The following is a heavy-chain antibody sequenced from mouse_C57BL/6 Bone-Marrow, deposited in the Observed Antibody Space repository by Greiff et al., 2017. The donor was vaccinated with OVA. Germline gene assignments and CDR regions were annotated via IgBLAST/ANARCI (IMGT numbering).Heavy chain of an antibody. Sequence: VQVQQSGAELARPGASVKLSCKASGYTFTSYGISWVKQRTGQGIEWIGEIYPRSGNTYYNEKFKGKATLTADKSSSTAYMELRSLTSEDSAVYFCAIRYYGSFAYCGQGTLVTVSA. V-gene: IGHV1-81*01. CDR1: GYTFTSYG. CDR3: AIRYYGSFAY. D-gene: IGHD1-1*01. J-gene: IGHJ3*01. CDR2: IYPRSGNT.